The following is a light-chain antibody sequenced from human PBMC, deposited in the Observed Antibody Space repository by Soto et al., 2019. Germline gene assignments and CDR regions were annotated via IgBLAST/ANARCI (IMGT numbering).Light chain of an antibody. Sequence: EVVVRQSRASLCVSPGEGATLSCRASQGIGDTLAWYQHKPGQTPRLLIYDTSTRATGVPTRFSGSRSGAEFTLTINSLQSEDFAVYYCQPYNNWPLTVGGGTKVDIK. CDR3: QPYNNWPLT. J-gene: IGKJ4*01. V-gene: IGKV3-15*01. CDR1: QGIGDT. CDR2: DTS.